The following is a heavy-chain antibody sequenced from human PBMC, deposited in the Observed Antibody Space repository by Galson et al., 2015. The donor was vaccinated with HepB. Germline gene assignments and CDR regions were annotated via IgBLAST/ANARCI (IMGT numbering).Heavy chain of an antibody. V-gene: IGHV3-9*01. D-gene: IGHD2-2*01. Sequence: SLRLSCAASGFTFDDYAMHWVRQAPGKGLEWVSGISWNSGSIGYADSVKGRFTISRDNAKNSLYLQMNSLRAEDTALYYCAKDSTAMPPLYFDYWGQGTLVTVSS. J-gene: IGHJ4*02. CDR3: AKDSTAMPPLYFDY. CDR1: GFTFDDYA. CDR2: ISWNSGSI.